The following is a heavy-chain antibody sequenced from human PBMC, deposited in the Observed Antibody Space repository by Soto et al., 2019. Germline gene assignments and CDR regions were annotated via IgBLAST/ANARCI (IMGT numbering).Heavy chain of an antibody. V-gene: IGHV5-51*01. J-gene: IGHJ5*02. CDR2: IYPGDSDT. D-gene: IGHD2-15*01. CDR3: GRWGRWCSGAECYSVEDDIWYGP. Sequence: GESLKISCQGSGYSFITYWIGWVRQMPGKGLEWTGIIYPGDSDTTYSPSFQGQVTISADKSISTAYLQWNSLKASDTAMYYCGRWGRWCSGAECYSVEDDIWYGPLGPRALVTGSS. CDR1: GYSFITYW.